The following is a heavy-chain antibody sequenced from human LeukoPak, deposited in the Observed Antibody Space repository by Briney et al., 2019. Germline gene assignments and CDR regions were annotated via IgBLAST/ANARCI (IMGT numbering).Heavy chain of an antibody. D-gene: IGHD3-10*01. CDR1: GYTFTGYY. CDR2: INPNSGGT. CDR3: ATSNREGLLWFGELFHY. Sequence: ASVKVSCKASGYTFTGYYMHWVRQAPGQGLEWMGWINPNSGGTNYAQKFQGRVTMTRDTSISTAYMELSRLRSDDTAVYYCATSNREGLLWFGELFHYWGQGTLVTVSS. J-gene: IGHJ4*02. V-gene: IGHV1-2*02.